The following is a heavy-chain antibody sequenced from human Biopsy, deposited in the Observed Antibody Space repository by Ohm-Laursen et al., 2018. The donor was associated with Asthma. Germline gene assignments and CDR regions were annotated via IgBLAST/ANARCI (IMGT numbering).Heavy chain of an antibody. CDR2: VSHTGST. Sequence: GTLSLTCTVSGGSIRSHDWTWIRLPPGKGLEYIGDVSHTGSTNYNPSLKSRVTMSLGTSKSQFSLRLTSVTPADTAVYYCARLADCSGGACYSYGWFDPWGQGTRVTVSS. CDR1: GGSIRSHD. D-gene: IGHD2-15*01. V-gene: IGHV4-59*11. CDR3: ARLADCSGGACYSYGWFDP. J-gene: IGHJ5*02.